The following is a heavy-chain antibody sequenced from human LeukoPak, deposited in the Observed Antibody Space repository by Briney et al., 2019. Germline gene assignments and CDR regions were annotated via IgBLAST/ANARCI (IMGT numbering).Heavy chain of an antibody. CDR3: ARLGTIGQPGVP. CDR1: GGSISSGSYY. Sequence: SETLSLTCTVSGGSISSGSYYWSWIRQPPGKGLEWIGEINHSGSTNYNPSLKSRVTISVDTSKNQFSLKLSSVTAADTAVYYCARLGTIGQPGVPWGQGTLVTVSS. D-gene: IGHD2-8*01. J-gene: IGHJ5*02. V-gene: IGHV4-39*07. CDR2: INHSGST.